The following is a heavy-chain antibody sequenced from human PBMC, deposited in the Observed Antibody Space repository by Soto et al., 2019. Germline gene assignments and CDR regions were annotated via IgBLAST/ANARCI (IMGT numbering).Heavy chain of an antibody. CDR2: ISSSSSYI. D-gene: IGHD2-2*01. CDR3: ARDQSSTIVVVPAVQVPFGGNRLKKLRGNDAFDI. V-gene: IGHV3-21*01. J-gene: IGHJ3*02. CDR1: GFTFSSYS. Sequence: EVQLVESGGGLVKPGGSLRLSCAASGFTFSSYSMNWVRQAPGKGLEWVSSISSSSSYIYYADSVKGRFTISRDNAKNSLYLQMNSLRAEDTAVYYCARDQSSTIVVVPAVQVPFGGNRLKKLRGNDAFDIWGQGTMVTVSS.